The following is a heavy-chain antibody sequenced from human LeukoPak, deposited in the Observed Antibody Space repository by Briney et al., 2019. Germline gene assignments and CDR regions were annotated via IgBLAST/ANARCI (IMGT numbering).Heavy chain of an antibody. CDR1: GGSISSGGYS. V-gene: IGHV4-30-2*01. CDR3: ARISIAAATIDY. CDR2: IYRSGST. D-gene: IGHD6-13*01. J-gene: IGHJ4*02. Sequence: SETLSLTCAVSGGSISSGGYSWSWIRQPPGKGLEWIGYIYRSGSTYYNPSLKSRVTISVDRSKNQFSLKLSSVTAADTAVYYCARISIAAATIDYWGQGTLVTVSS.